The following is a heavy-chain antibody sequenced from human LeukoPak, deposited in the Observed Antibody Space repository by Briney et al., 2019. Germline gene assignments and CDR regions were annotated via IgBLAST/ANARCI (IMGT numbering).Heavy chain of an antibody. CDR1: GGSISSGGYY. V-gene: IGHV4-30-4*08. J-gene: IGHJ2*01. D-gene: IGHD2-21*01. CDR3: ARIPVRRRYSDL. Sequence: SQTLSLTCTVSGGSISSGGYYWSWIRQPPGKGLEWIGYIYYSGSTYYNPSLKSRVTISVDTSKNQFSLKLSSVTAADTAVYYCARIPVRRRYSDLWGRGTLVTVSS. CDR2: IYYSGST.